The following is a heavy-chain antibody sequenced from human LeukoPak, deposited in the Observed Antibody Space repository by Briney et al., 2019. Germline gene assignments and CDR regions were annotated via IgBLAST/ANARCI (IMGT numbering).Heavy chain of an antibody. V-gene: IGHV3-20*04. CDR1: GFTFGDYG. D-gene: IGHD5-24*01. CDR2: INWNGGNT. Sequence: GGSLRLSCAAAGFTFGDYGMSWVRPAPGKGLEWVSSINWNGGNTAYADSVKGRFTISRDTAKDSRYLQLSSLRAEDTALYYCARDRGWLQYSDYWGQGTLVTVSS. CDR3: ARDRGWLQYSDY. J-gene: IGHJ4*02.